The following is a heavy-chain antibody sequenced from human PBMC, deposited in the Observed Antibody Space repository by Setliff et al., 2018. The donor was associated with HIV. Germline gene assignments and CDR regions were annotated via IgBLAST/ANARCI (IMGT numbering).Heavy chain of an antibody. D-gene: IGHD3-22*01. CDR1: GGSFSSHY. Sequence: PSETLSLTCAVYGGSFSSHYWGWIRQPPGKGLEWIGSIYYSGSTHYNPSLKSRVTVSKDTTKNQLSLRLSSVTAADTAVYYCARQIWNESPGYGFDPWGQGTLVTVSS. CDR2: IYYSGST. V-gene: IGHV4-39*01. J-gene: IGHJ5*02. CDR3: ARQIWNESPGYGFDP.